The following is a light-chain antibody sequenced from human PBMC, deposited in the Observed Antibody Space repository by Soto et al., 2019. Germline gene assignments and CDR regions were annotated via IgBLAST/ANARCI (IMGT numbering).Light chain of an antibody. CDR1: SSKIGAGYD. J-gene: IGLJ1*01. CDR2: GNS. V-gene: IGLV1-40*01. CDR3: QSYDSSLSGYV. Sequence: QSVLTQPPSVSGATGQRVTISCTGSSSKIGAGYDVHWYQQLPGTAPKLIIYGNSNRPSGVPDRFSGSKSGTSASLAITGLQAEDEADYYCQSYDSSLSGYVFGTGTKVTVL.